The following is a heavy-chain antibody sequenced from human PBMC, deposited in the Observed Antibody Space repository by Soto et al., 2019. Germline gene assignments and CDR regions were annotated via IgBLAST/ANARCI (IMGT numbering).Heavy chain of an antibody. Sequence: EVHLVESGGCLVQPGGSLRLSCAASGFIVSSNYMSWVRQAPGKGLEWVSLIYSGGNTFYAESVKGRFTISRDNSNNTLYLQMNSLRAEDTAIYYCARNPLSSSGYFSPWGQGTLVTVSS. J-gene: IGHJ5*02. CDR2: IYSGGNT. V-gene: IGHV3-66*01. CDR1: GFIVSSNY. CDR3: ARNPLSSSGYFSP. D-gene: IGHD6-13*01.